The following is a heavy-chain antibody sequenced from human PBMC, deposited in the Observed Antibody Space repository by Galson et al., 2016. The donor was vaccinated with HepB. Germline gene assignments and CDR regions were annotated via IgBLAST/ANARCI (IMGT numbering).Heavy chain of an antibody. CDR2: IWYDGSNK. V-gene: IGHV3-33*01. CDR1: GFTFNNYG. CDR3: ARGLAAVAKNGYFDY. Sequence: SLRLSCAASGFTFNNYGMHWVRQAAGKGLEWVAVIWYDGSNKYYANSVKGRFTISRDNSMNTLYLQMNNLRAEDTAVYYCARGLAAVAKNGYFDYWGQGTLVSVSS. D-gene: IGHD6-13*01. J-gene: IGHJ4*02.